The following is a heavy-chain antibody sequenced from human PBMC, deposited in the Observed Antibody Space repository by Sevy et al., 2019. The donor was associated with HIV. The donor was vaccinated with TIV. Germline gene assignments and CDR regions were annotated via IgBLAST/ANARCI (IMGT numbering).Heavy chain of an antibody. V-gene: IGHV3-11*06. CDR2: ISGMSTYT. CDR3: AKRPTAA. Sequence: GGSLRLSCAASGFTFSDYYMSWIRQAPGKGLEWVSYISGMSTYTNYADSVKGRFTISRDNAKNSLYLQMNSLRVEDTAVYYCAKRPTAAWGQGTLVTVSS. J-gene: IGHJ5*02. CDR1: GFTFSDYY.